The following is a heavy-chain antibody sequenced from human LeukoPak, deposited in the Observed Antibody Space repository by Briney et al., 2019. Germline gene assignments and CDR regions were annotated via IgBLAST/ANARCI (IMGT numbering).Heavy chain of an antibody. D-gene: IGHD3-10*01. CDR2: ISGSGAYS. CDR1: GFTFSDYA. J-gene: IGHJ4*02. V-gene: IGHV3-23*01. Sequence: GGSLRLSCAVSGFTFSDYAMSWVRQAPGKGLEWVSGISGSGAYSYYADSVKGRFTISRDNSKSTLYLQMNSLRAEDTAVYYCAKSVRFGSGKYYFDYWGQGTLVTVSS. CDR3: AKSVRFGSGKYYFDY.